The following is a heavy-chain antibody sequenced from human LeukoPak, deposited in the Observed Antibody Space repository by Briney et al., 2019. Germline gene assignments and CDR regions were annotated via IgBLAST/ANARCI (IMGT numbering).Heavy chain of an antibody. V-gene: IGHV3-48*04. D-gene: IGHD6-19*01. CDR2: ISPSSSSI. Sequence: PGGSLRLSCAASGFTFSSYSMNWVRQAPGKGLEWVSYISPSSSSIYYADSVKGRFTISRDNVKNSLYLQMNSLRAEDTALYYCAREGSPYTSGWYFDYWGQGTLVTVSS. J-gene: IGHJ4*02. CDR1: GFTFSSYS. CDR3: AREGSPYTSGWYFDY.